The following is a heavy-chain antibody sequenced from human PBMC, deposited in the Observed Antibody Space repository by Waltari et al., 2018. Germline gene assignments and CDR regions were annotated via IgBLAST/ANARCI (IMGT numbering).Heavy chain of an antibody. Sequence: QVRLVESGGGVVQPGWSLSLSCAASAFTFSTSVRHWVRQAPVKGLEWVAVISHDGNNEYYVDSVKGRFTISRDNSKNTLYLQMNSLRAEDTAIYYCAKVAGEYNWNDFDYWGQGTLVTVSS. CDR2: ISHDGNNE. V-gene: IGHV3-30*18. CDR1: AFTFSTSV. J-gene: IGHJ4*02. D-gene: IGHD1-20*01. CDR3: AKVAGEYNWNDFDY.